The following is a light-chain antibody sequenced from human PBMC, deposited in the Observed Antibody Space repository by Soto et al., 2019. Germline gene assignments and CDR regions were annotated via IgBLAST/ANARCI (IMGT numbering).Light chain of an antibody. CDR3: CSYAGSYTDV. V-gene: IGLV2-11*01. CDR2: DVS. Sequence: QSVLTQARSVSGSPGQSVTISCTGTSSDVGGYNYVSWYQQHPGKAPKLMIFDVSKRPSGVPDRFSGSKSANTASLTISGLQAEDEADYYCCSYAGSYTDVFGTGTKVTVL. CDR1: SSDVGGYNY. J-gene: IGLJ1*01.